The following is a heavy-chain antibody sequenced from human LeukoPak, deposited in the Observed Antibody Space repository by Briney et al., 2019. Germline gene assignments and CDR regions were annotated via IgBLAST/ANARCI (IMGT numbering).Heavy chain of an antibody. Sequence: GGSLRLSCAASGLTFSSYSMNWVRQAPGKGLEWFSSISSSSSYIYYADSVKGRFTISRNNAKNSLYLQMDSLTAEDTAVYYCARDSTYSSGSRFYDRFDYWGQGTLVTVSS. V-gene: IGHV3-21*04. CDR2: ISSSSSYI. CDR3: ARDSTYSSGSRFYDRFDY. J-gene: IGHJ4*02. D-gene: IGHD2-15*01. CDR1: GLTFSSYS.